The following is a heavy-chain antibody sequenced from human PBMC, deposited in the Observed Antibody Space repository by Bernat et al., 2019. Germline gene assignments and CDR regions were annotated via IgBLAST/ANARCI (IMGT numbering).Heavy chain of an antibody. V-gene: IGHV3-23*01. Sequence: EVQLLESGGGLVQPGGSLRLSCAASGFTFNIYAMNWVRQAPGKGLEWVSAISVSGDYTYYADSVKGRFTISRDNSKNTLYLQMNSLRAEDTAVFYCAKDQYCSGVSCYAHAFDIWGRGTMVTVSS. J-gene: IGHJ3*02. D-gene: IGHD2-15*01. CDR2: ISVSGDYT. CDR3: AKDQYCSGVSCYAHAFDI. CDR1: GFTFNIYA.